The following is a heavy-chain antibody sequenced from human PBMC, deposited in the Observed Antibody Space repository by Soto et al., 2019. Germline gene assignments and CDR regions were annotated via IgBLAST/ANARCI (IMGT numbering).Heavy chain of an antibody. CDR1: GGSFSGYY. J-gene: IGHJ4*02. Sequence: QVQLQQWGAGLLKPSETLSLTCAVYGGSFSGYYWSWIRQPPGKGLEWIGEINHSGSTNYNPSLKSRVTISVDTSKNQFSLKLSSVTAADTAVYYCARGLLDYGSYYSDYWGQGTLVTVSS. D-gene: IGHD4-17*01. CDR2: INHSGST. CDR3: ARGLLDYGSYYSDY. V-gene: IGHV4-34*01.